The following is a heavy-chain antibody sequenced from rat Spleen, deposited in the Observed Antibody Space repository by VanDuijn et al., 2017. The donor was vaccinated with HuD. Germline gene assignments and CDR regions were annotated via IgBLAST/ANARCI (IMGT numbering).Heavy chain of an antibody. D-gene: IGHD5-1*01. V-gene: IGHV5-62*01. CDR1: GFTFSSYG. CDR2: ISSSSGT. Sequence: VQLVESGGGLVQPGKSLKLSCSASGFTFSSYGMHWIRQAPGKGLDWVAYISSSSGTVYADAVKGRFTISRDNAKNTLYLQLNSLRSEDTAIYYCVRTLGKDWGQGVLVTVSS. J-gene: IGHJ2*01. CDR3: VRTLGKD.